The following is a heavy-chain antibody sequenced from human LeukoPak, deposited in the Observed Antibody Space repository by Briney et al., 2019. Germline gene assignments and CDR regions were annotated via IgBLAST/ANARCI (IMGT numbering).Heavy chain of an antibody. CDR3: ARVGGTNYYYYGMDV. CDR1: GGSISSGGYY. Sequence: SQTLSLTCTVSGGSISSGGYYWSWIRQHPGKGLEWIGYIYYSGSTYYNPSLKSRVTISVDTSKNQFSLKLSSVTAADTAVYYCARVGGTNYYYYGMDVWGQGTTVTVSS. J-gene: IGHJ6*02. CDR2: IYYSGST. V-gene: IGHV4-31*03. D-gene: IGHD1-1*01.